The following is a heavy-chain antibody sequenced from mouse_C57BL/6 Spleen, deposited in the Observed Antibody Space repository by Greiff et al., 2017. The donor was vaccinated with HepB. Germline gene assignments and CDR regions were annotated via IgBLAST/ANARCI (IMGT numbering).Heavy chain of an antibody. CDR2: IDPSDSYT. V-gene: IGHV1-69*01. D-gene: IGHD1-1*01. J-gene: IGHJ4*01. CDR3: AREGDGSRAMDY. CDR1: GYTFTSYW. Sequence: VQLQQPGAELVMPGASVKLSCKASGYTFTSYWMHWVKQRPGQGLEWIGEIDPSDSYTNYNQKFKGKSTLTVDKSSSTAYMQLSSLTSEDSAVYYCAREGDGSRAMDYWGQGTSVTVSS.